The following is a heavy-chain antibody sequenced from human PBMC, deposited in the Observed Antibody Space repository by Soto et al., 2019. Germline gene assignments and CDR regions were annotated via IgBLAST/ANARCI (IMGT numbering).Heavy chain of an antibody. D-gene: IGHD6-19*01. CDR2: RNNRDDT. J-gene: IGHJ5*01. CDR3: ARGGSGWKALNWFES. V-gene: IGHV4-31*03. CDR1: GGSISNNGYS. Sequence: QVQLQESGPGLVKPSQTLSLTCTVSGGSISNNGYSWSWIHQHPVKGLEWIGSRNNRDDTYYNPSLKRRVTIPLDNSKNQFTPRLISVTAADTALYFCARGGSGWKALNWFESWGQGTLVTVSS.